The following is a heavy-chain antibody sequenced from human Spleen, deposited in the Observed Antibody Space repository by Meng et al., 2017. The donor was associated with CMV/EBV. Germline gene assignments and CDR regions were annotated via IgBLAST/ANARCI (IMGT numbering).Heavy chain of an antibody. Sequence: GGSLRLSCAASGFTFDDYGMHWVRRAPGRGLEWVAHIWYDGSNAYYPDSVRGRFTISRDKTMNMVYLQMNSLRDDDTAVYFCVKDHLRTACYYDYWGRGTLVTVSS. V-gene: IGHV3-33*03. J-gene: IGHJ4*02. CDR3: VKDHLRTACYYDY. D-gene: IGHD3-22*01. CDR2: IWYDGSNA. CDR1: GFTFDDYG.